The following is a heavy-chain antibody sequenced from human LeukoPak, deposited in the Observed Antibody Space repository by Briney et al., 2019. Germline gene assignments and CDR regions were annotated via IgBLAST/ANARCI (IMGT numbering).Heavy chain of an antibody. D-gene: IGHD3-16*01. V-gene: IGHV3-23*01. CDR2: IIGSGGST. CDR3: ARDRPGAILWFDI. J-gene: IGHJ3*02. Sequence: GGSLRLSCAASGFTFSVYGMSWVRQAPGKGLEWVSVIIGSGGSTYYSGSVKGRFTISRDNSKNTLYLQMNSLRAEDTAVYYCARDRPGAILWFDIWGQGTMVTVSS. CDR1: GFTFSVYG.